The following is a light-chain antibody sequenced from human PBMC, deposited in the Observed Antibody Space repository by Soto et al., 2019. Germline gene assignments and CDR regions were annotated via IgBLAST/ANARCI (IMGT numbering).Light chain of an antibody. Sequence: QSALTQPASVSGFLGQSVTISCTGSSSDVDGYDYVSWYQHHPGKAPKLIIYEVNHRPSGVSNRFSGSKSGNTASLTISGLQAEDEADYYCCSYAGSSTPYVFGTGTKVTVL. V-gene: IGLV2-14*01. CDR1: SSDVDGYDY. J-gene: IGLJ1*01. CDR2: EVN. CDR3: CSYAGSSTPYV.